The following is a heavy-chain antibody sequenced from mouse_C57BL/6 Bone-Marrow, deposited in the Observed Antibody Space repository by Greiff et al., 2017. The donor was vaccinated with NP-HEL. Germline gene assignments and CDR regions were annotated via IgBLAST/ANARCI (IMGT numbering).Heavy chain of an antibody. CDR1: GYTFTSYW. CDR2: IYPGSGST. V-gene: IGHV1-55*01. J-gene: IGHJ2*01. CDR3: ACHYDYDFDY. D-gene: IGHD2-4*01. Sequence: VQLQQPGAELVKPGASVKMSCKASGYTFTSYWITWVKQRPGQGLEWIGDIYPGSGSTNYNEKFKSKATLTVDTSSSTAYMQLSSLTAEDAAVYYCACHYDYDFDYWGQGTTLTVSS.